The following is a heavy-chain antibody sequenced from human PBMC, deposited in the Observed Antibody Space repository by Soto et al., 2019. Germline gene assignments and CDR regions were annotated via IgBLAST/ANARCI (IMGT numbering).Heavy chain of an antibody. V-gene: IGHV3-23*01. D-gene: IGHD6-6*01. J-gene: IGHJ4*02. CDR3: AKYRTIAARNYDE. CDR1: GFTFSDHG. CDR2: ISGSVGST. Sequence: EVQLLESGGGLVQPGGSLRLSCVGSGFTFSDHGMSWVRQAPGKGLEWVSAISGSVGSTFYADSVKGRFTISRDNSKNTLYLQMNSLRDEDTAVYYCAKYRTIAARNYDEWGQGVLVTVSS.